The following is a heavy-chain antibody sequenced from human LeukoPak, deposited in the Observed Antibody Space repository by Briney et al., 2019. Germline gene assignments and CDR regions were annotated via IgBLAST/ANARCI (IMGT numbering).Heavy chain of an antibody. V-gene: IGHV3-30*18. CDR3: AKMCSSTSCYSDAFDI. CDR1: GFPFSSYW. J-gene: IGHJ3*02. D-gene: IGHD2-2*01. Sequence: GGSLRLSCVASGFPFSSYWMTWVRQAPGKGLEWVAVISYDGSNKYYADSVKGRFTISRDNSKNTLYLQMNSLRAEDTAVYYCAKMCSSTSCYSDAFDIWGQGTMVTVSS. CDR2: ISYDGSNK.